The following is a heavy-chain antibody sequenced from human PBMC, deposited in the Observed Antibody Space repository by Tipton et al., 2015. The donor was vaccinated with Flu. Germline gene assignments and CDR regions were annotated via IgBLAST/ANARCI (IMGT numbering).Heavy chain of an antibody. CDR3: ARQIYTSGELDYDYYYMDV. J-gene: IGHJ6*03. D-gene: IGHD6-25*01. CDR2: ISAYNGNT. CDR1: GYTFGSYG. V-gene: IGHV1-18*04. Sequence: QLVQSGAEVKEPGASVKVSCKASGYTFGSYGFSWVRQAPGQGLEWMGWISAYNGNTNYAQNLQGRISMTTDTSTNTAYMELSSLRSDDTAVYYCARQIYTSGELDYDYYYMDVWGKGTTVTVSS.